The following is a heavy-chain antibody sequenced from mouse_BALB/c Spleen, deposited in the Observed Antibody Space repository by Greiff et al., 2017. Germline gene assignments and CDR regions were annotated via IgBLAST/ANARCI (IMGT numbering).Heavy chain of an antibody. D-gene: IGHD2-1*01. J-gene: IGHJ4*01. V-gene: IGHV1-80*01. Sequence: QVQLQQSGAELVRPGSSVKISCKASGYAFSSYWMNWVKQRPGQGLEWIGQIYPGDGDTNYNGKFKGKATLTADKSSSTAYMQLSSLTSEDSAVYFCARSRGNYLYYAMDDWGQGTSVTVSS. CDR1: GYAFSSYW. CDR3: ARSRGNYLYYAMDD. CDR2: IYPGDGDT.